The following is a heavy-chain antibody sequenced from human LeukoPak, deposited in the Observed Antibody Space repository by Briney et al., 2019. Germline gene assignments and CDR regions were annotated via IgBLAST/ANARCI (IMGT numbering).Heavy chain of an antibody. Sequence: SETLSLTCTVSGGSISSSSYYWSWIRQPPGKGLEWIGYIYYSGSTNYNPSLKSRVTISVDTSKNQFSLKLSSVTAADTAVYYCARQSYSYRAFDIWGQGTMVTVSS. CDR1: GGSISSSSYY. J-gene: IGHJ3*02. D-gene: IGHD5-18*01. CDR2: IYYSGST. CDR3: ARQSYSYRAFDI. V-gene: IGHV4-61*05.